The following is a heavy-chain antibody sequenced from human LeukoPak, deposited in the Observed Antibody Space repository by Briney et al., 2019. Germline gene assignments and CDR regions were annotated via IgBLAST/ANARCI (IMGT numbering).Heavy chain of an antibody. V-gene: IGHV3-15*01. Sequence: EGSLRLSCATSGLSFTSAWLTWVRQAPGKGLEWVGRIKSKSVGETTDYAAPVKGRFTISRDDSENTLYLQVNSLKTEDTAVYYCTTHSGNDLRSWGQGTLVTVSS. J-gene: IGHJ5*02. D-gene: IGHD5-12*01. CDR2: IKSKSVGETT. CDR1: GLSFTSAW. CDR3: TTHSGNDLRS.